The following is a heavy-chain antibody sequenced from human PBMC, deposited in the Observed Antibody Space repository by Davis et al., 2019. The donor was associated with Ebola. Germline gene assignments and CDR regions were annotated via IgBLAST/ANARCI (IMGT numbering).Heavy chain of an antibody. J-gene: IGHJ6*03. CDR2: ISSSSSYI. CDR1: GFTFSSYA. V-gene: IGHV3-21*01. D-gene: IGHD2-2*02. Sequence: GESLKISCAASGFTFSSYAMSWVRQAPGKGLEWVSSISSSSSYIYYADSVKGRFTISRDNSKNTLYLQMNSLRAEDTAVYYCAREGYCSSTSCYTGEGYYYYYMDVWGKGTTVTVSS. CDR3: AREGYCSSTSCYTGEGYYYYYMDV.